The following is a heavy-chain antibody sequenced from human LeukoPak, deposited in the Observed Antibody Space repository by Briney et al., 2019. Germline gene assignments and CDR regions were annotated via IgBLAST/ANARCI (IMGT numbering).Heavy chain of an antibody. D-gene: IGHD3-16*01. CDR3: ARGIMTPYYMDV. CDR2: VSSSSSYI. Sequence: GGSLRLSCAASGFTFSSYGMHWVRQAPGKGLEWVAFVSSSSSYIYYADSVKGRFTISRDNAKKSLSLQMNSLGAEDTAVYYCARGIMTPYYMDVWGKGTTVSVSS. CDR1: GFTFSSYG. J-gene: IGHJ6*03. V-gene: IGHV3-21*01.